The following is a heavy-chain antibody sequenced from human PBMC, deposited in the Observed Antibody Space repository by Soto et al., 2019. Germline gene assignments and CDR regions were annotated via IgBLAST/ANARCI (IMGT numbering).Heavy chain of an antibody. V-gene: IGHV4-30-2*01. J-gene: IGHJ6*02. CDR1: GGSISAAGDS. D-gene: IGHD5-12*01. CDR3: TRDLDIGHRGYGQSNV. Sequence: SETLSLTCAVSGGSISAAGDSWSWIRQPPGGGLEWIGYIYHSGTFLYNPSLKTRLPMSLDRSNNQFSLTLNSVTAADTAVYYCTRDLDIGHRGYGQSNVWGQGKTVTVSS. CDR2: IYHSGTF.